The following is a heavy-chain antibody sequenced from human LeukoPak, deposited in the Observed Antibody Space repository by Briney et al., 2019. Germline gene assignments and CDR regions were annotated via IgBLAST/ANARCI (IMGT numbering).Heavy chain of an antibody. CDR3: ARGEMATIPFDY. CDR2: IIPIPGIA. V-gene: IGHV1-69*04. CDR1: GGTFSSYA. Sequence: SVKVSCKASGGTFSSYAISWVRQAPGQGLERMGRIIPIPGIANYAQKFQGRVTITADKSTSTAYMELSSLRSEDTAVYYCARGEMATIPFDYWGQGTLVTVSS. J-gene: IGHJ4*02. D-gene: IGHD5-24*01.